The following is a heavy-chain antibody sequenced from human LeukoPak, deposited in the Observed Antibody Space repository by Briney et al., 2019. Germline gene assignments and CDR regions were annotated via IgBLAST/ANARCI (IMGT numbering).Heavy chain of an antibody. V-gene: IGHV4-4*07. Sequence: PSETLSLTCTVSGGSISNYYWSWIRQPAGKGLEWIGRIYTSGSTNYNPSLKSRITMSVDTSKNQFSLKLSSVAAADTAVYYCARDSSRTFDYWGQGTLVTVSS. CDR3: ARDSSRTFDY. D-gene: IGHD2-2*01. CDR2: IYTSGST. CDR1: GGSISNYY. J-gene: IGHJ4*02.